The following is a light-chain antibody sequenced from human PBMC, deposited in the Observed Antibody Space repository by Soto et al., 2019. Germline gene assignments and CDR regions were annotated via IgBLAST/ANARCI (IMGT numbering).Light chain of an antibody. CDR1: SSDVGDYNY. CDR2: DVS. V-gene: IGLV2-14*03. J-gene: IGLJ2*01. Sequence: QSALTQPASVSGSPGQSITISCTGTSSDVGDYNYVSWYQQHPGKAPKLIIYDVSNRPSGISNRFSGSKSGNTASLTISGLQAEDEADYYCNSHTGPTAPYVVFGGGTKLTVL. CDR3: NSHTGPTAPYVV.